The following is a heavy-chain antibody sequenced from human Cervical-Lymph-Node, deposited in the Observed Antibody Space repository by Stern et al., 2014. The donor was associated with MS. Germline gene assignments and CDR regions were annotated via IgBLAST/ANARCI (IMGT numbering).Heavy chain of an antibody. CDR1: GGTFSTYV. J-gene: IGHJ6*02. CDR2: IALIFETT. Sequence: QVQLVQSGAEVKKPGSSVKVSCKASGGTFSTYVINWVRQAPGQGLEWMGGIALIFETTNYAQKFQGRVKITADESTSTVYMELSSLRSEDTAVYYCARLDTSGYFYYDMDVWGQGTTVTVSS. D-gene: IGHD3-22*01. V-gene: IGHV1-69*01. CDR3: ARLDTSGYFYYDMDV.